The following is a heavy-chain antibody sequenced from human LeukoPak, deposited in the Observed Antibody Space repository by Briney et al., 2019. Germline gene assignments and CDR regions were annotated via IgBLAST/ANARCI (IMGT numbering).Heavy chain of an antibody. D-gene: IGHD3-10*01. V-gene: IGHV1-2*02. CDR2: INPNSGGT. CDR3: ARELTMVRGVANWFDP. CDR1: GYTFTGYY. J-gene: IGHJ5*02. Sequence: GASVKVSCKASGYTFTGYYMHWVRQAPGQGLEWMGWINPNSGGTSYAQKFQGRVTMTRDTSISTAYMELSRLRSDDTAVYYCARELTMVRGVANWFDPWGQGTLVTVSS.